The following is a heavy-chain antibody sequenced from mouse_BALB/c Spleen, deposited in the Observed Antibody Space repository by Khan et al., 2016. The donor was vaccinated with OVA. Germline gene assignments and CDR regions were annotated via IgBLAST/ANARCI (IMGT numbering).Heavy chain of an antibody. CDR1: GYTFTSYT. J-gene: IGHJ3*01. D-gene: IGHD2-14*01. CDR3: ARDGAYYRNDGWFAY. Sequence: QVQLQQSGAELARPGASVKMSCKASGYTFTSYTIHWIKQRPGQGLEWIGYINPSSGYTNYNQKFKDKATLTADKSSTTAHMQLSSLTSDDSAVYYCARDGAYYRNDGWFAYWGQGTLVTVSA. CDR2: INPSSGYT. V-gene: IGHV1-4*01.